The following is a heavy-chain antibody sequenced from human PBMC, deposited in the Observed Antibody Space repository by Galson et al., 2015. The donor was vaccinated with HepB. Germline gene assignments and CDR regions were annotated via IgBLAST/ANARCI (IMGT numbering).Heavy chain of an antibody. CDR1: GFTFSDYY. J-gene: IGHJ6*02. Sequence: AASGFTFSDYYMSWIRQAPGKGLEWISYATSSSSYRSYADSVKGRFTISRDNAKNALYLQMNSLRAEDTAVYYCARDMRDWGIFGLAVKGVGNYYGMDVWGQGTTVTVSS. D-gene: IGHD3/OR15-3a*01. V-gene: IGHV3-11*05. CDR3: ARDMRDWGIFGLAVKGVGNYYGMDV. CDR2: ATSSSSYR.